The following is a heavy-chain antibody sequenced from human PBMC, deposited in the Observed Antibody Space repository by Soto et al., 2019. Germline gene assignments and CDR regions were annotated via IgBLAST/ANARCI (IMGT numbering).Heavy chain of an antibody. Sequence: GGSLRLSCAASGFTVSSNYMSWVRQAPGKGLEWVSVIYSGGSTYYADSVKGRFTISRDNSKNTLYLQMNSLRAEDTAVYYCARSFFGPNAFDIWGQGTMVTVSS. J-gene: IGHJ3*02. CDR3: ARSFFGPNAFDI. V-gene: IGHV3-53*01. CDR2: IYSGGST. CDR1: GFTVSSNY. D-gene: IGHD3-3*01.